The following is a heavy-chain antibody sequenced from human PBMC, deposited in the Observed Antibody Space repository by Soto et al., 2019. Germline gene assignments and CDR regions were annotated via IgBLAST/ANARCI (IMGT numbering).Heavy chain of an antibody. Sequence: QVPLVQSGAEVKKPGASVKVSCKASGYTFTSYGISWVRQAPGQGLEWMGWISAYNGNTNYAQKLQGRVTMTTDTSTSTAYMELRSLRSDDTAVYYCARGEIGYCSSTSCYKGPLVDPWGQGTLVTVSS. CDR1: GYTFTSYG. V-gene: IGHV1-18*04. J-gene: IGHJ5*02. CDR2: ISAYNGNT. D-gene: IGHD2-2*02. CDR3: ARGEIGYCSSTSCYKGPLVDP.